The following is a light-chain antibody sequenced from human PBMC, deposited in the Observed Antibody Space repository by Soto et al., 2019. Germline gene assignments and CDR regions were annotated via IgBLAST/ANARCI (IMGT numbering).Light chain of an antibody. CDR2: EVS. J-gene: IGLJ2*01. CDR1: SRDVGGYNY. V-gene: IGLV2-14*01. CDR3: SSYTSSSTLVV. Sequence: QYALTQAASESGSPGQSITISCTGTSRDVGGYNYVSWYQQHPGKAPKLMIYEVSNRPSGVSNRFSGSKSGNTASLTISGLQAEDEADYYCSSYTSSSTLVVFGGGTQLTVL.